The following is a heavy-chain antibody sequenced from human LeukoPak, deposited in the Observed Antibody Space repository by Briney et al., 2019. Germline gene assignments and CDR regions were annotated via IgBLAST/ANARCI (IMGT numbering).Heavy chain of an antibody. Sequence: GGSLRLSCAVSGFTVSDNYMSWVRQAPGKGLEWVSSISSSSRYIYYADSVKGRFTISRDNAKNSLYLQMNSLRAEDTAVYYCAREGPAAGGSDFDYWGQGTLVTVSS. J-gene: IGHJ4*02. V-gene: IGHV3-21*01. CDR3: AREGPAAGGSDFDY. CDR1: GFTVSDNY. CDR2: ISSSSRYI. D-gene: IGHD6-13*01.